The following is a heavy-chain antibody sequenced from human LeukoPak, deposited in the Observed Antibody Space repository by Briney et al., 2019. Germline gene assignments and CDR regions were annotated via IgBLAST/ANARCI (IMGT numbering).Heavy chain of an antibody. CDR2: IISSGNII. V-gene: IGHV3-48*03. D-gene: IGHD2-15*01. CDR3: ARDFTPHYFDY. Sequence: GGSLRLSCAASGFNFSSFEMIWLRQAPGKGLVGFSYIISSGNIIYYEDSVKGRFTISRDNAKNSLSLQMNSLRAEDTAVYYCARDFTPHYFDYWGQGTLVTVSS. CDR1: GFNFSSFE. J-gene: IGHJ4*02.